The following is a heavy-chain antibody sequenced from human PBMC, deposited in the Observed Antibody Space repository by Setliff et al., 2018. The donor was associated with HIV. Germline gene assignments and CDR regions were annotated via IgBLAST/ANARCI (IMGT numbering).Heavy chain of an antibody. CDR2: IYYSGST. CDR3: ARGSVRGVSFDY. Sequence: SETLSLTCTVSGGSISSGDYYWSWIRQPPGKGLEWIGYIYYSGSTYYNPSLKSRVTISVDTSKNQFSLKLSSVTAADTAVYYCARGSVRGVSFDYWGQGTLVTVSS. CDR1: GGSISSGDYY. V-gene: IGHV4-30-4*08. J-gene: IGHJ4*02. D-gene: IGHD3-10*02.